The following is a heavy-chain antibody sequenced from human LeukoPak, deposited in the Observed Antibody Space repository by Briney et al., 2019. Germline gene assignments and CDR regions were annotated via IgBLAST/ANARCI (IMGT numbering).Heavy chain of an antibody. CDR1: GGSISSGSYY. V-gene: IGHV4-61*02. CDR3: ARTGYYDVNWCDP. CDR2: IYTSGST. J-gene: IGHJ5*02. D-gene: IGHD3-22*01. Sequence: SQTLSLTCTVSGGSISSGSYYWSWIRQPAGKGLEWIGRIYTSGSTNYNPSLKSRVTISVDTSKNQFSLKLSSVTAADTAVYYCARTGYYDVNWCDPGDQETLVTVSS.